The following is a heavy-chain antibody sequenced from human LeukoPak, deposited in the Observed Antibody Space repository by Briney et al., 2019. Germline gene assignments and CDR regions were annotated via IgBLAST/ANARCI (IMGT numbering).Heavy chain of an antibody. CDR2: IHTNGNT. CDR3: ARGTFDTGWYDLNYFDY. D-gene: IGHD6-19*01. V-gene: IGHV4-4*07. J-gene: IGHJ4*02. CDR1: GDSISNFY. Sequence: SETLSLTCSVSGDSISNFYYTWIRQPAGKGLEWIGRIHTNGNTNYNPSLKSRITMSVDTSNKHFSLKLSSVTAADTAVYYCARGTFDTGWYDLNYFDYWGQGTLVTVSS.